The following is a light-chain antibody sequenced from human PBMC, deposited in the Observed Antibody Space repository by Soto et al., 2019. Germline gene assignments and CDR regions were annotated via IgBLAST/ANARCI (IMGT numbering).Light chain of an antibody. J-gene: IGLJ1*01. CDR2: SNN. CDR1: SSNIGSNT. CDR3: AAWDDSLNFDV. V-gene: IGLV1-44*01. Sequence: QSVLTQPPSASGTPGQRVTISCSGSSSNIGSNTVNWYQQLPGTAPKLLIYSNNQRPSGVPDRFSGSKSGTSASLAISGLQSEDEADYYCAAWDDSLNFDVFGTGTKVTVL.